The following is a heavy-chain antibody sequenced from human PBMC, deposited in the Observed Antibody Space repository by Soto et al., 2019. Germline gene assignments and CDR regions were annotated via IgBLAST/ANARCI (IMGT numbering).Heavy chain of an antibody. V-gene: IGHV4-59*01. J-gene: IGHJ3*02. D-gene: IGHD3-22*01. Sequence: SETLSLTCTVSGDSISSYYWSWIRQPPGKGLEWIAYIYYIGSTTNYNPSLKSRVTISVDTSKNQFSLKLSSVTAADTAVYYCARTYDSSGPNSGGYGFDIWGQGTMVT. CDR3: ARTYDSSGPNSGGYGFDI. CDR2: IYYIGSTT. CDR1: GDSISSYY.